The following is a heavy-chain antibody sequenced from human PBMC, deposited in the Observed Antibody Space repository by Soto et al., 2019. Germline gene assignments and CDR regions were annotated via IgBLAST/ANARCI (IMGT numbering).Heavy chain of an antibody. CDR3: ARDRLMITFGGVGDGRWFAFDI. Sequence: QVQLVQSGAEVKKPGSSVKVSCKASGGTFSSYAISWVRQAPGQGLEWMGGIIPIFGTANYAQKFQGRVTITADKSTSTAYMGLSSLRSEDTAVYYCARDRLMITFGGVGDGRWFAFDIWGQGTMVTVSS. CDR2: IIPIFGTA. V-gene: IGHV1-69*14. CDR1: GGTFSSYA. D-gene: IGHD3-16*01. J-gene: IGHJ3*02.